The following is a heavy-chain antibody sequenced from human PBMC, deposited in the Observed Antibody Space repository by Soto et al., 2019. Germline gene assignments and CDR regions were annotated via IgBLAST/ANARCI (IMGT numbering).Heavy chain of an antibody. V-gene: IGHV1-18*01. Sequence: ASVKVSCKASGYTFTSYGISWVRQAPGQGLEWMGWISAYNGNTNYAQKLQGRVTMTTDTSTSTAYMELRSLRSDDTAVYYCARELAAAAPDASDIWGQGTMVTVSS. CDR3: ARELAAAAPDASDI. J-gene: IGHJ3*02. D-gene: IGHD6-13*01. CDR1: GYTFTSYG. CDR2: ISAYNGNT.